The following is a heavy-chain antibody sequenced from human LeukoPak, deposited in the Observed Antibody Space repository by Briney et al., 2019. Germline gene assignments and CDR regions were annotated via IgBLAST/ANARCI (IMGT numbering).Heavy chain of an antibody. CDR3: AKDDVDYGDYGVDY. Sequence: PGRSLRLSCAASGFTFSTYGMHWVRQAPGKGLEWVAVISFDGNNKYYADSVKGRFTISRDNSKNTLYLQMNSLRAEDTAVYYCAKDDVDYGDYGVDYWGQGTLVTVSS. CDR2: ISFDGNNK. CDR1: GFTFSTYG. D-gene: IGHD4-17*01. J-gene: IGHJ4*02. V-gene: IGHV3-30*18.